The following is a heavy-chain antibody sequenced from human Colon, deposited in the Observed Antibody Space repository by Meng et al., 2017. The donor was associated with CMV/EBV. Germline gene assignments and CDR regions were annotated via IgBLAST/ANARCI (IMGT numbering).Heavy chain of an antibody. CDR3: AREGYCSSSTCYEASSPDF. Sequence: GGSLRLSCAASGFTFSSYSMNWVRQAPGKGLEWVSSISSSSSYIYYADSVKGRFTISRDNAKNSLYLQMNSLRAEDTAVYYCAREGYCSSSTCYEASSPDFWGQGIQVTVSS. CDR2: ISSSSSYI. CDR1: GFTFSSYS. D-gene: IGHD2-2*01. J-gene: IGHJ4*02. V-gene: IGHV3-21*01.